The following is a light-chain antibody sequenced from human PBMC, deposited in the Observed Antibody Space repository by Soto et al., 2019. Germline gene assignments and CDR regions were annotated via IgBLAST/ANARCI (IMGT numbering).Light chain of an antibody. CDR3: LHYGIHPRT. CDR1: QSVSSRS. V-gene: IGKV3-20*01. CDR2: GAD. J-gene: IGKJ2*01. Sequence: EIVLTQSPGTLSLSPGERATLSCRARQSVSSRSLAWYQQNRGQAPRLLIYGADTRASGLPDRFSGSGSGPDLTLTILRLEPPDFGVYSSLHYGIHPRTFGQGTRL.